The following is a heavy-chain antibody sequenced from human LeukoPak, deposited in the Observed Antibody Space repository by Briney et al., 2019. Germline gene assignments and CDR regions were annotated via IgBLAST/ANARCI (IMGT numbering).Heavy chain of an antibody. CDR1: GGSISSGDYY. CDR3: ARAKRYCSGGRSYYYYGMDV. J-gene: IGHJ6*04. V-gene: IGHV4-30-4*01. D-gene: IGHD2-15*01. Sequence: PSQTLSLTCIVSGGSISSGDYYWSWIRQPPGKGLEWIGYIYYSGSTYYNPSLRSRVTISVDTSKNQFSLKLSSVTAADTAVYYCARAKRYCSGGRSYYYYGMDVWGKGTTVTVSS. CDR2: IYYSGST.